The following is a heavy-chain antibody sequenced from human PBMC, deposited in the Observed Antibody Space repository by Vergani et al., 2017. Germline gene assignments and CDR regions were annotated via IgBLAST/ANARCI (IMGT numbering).Heavy chain of an antibody. D-gene: IGHD3-22*01. J-gene: IGHJ4*02. V-gene: IGHV1-69*02. CDR3: ARLPPYDSSGL. Sequence: QVQLVQSGAEVKKPGSSVKVSCKASGGTFSSYTISWVRKAPGQGLEWMGRIIPILGIANYAQKFQGRVTSTADKSTSTAYMELSSLRSEDTAVYYCARLPPYDSSGLWGQGTLVTVSS. CDR1: GGTFSSYT. CDR2: IIPILGIA.